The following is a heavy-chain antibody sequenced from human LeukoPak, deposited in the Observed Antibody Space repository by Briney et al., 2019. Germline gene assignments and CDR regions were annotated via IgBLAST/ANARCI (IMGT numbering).Heavy chain of an antibody. CDR2: ISGSGGST. CDR3: AKVEYSSNIPQH. D-gene: IGHD6-6*01. J-gene: IGHJ1*01. V-gene: IGHV3-23*01. Sequence: GGSLRLSCAASGFTFSGSAMSWVRQAPGKGLEWVSSISGSGGSTYYADSVKGRFTISRDNSKNTQYLQMNSLRAEDTAVYYCAKVEYSSNIPQHWGQGTLVTVSS. CDR1: GFTFSGSA.